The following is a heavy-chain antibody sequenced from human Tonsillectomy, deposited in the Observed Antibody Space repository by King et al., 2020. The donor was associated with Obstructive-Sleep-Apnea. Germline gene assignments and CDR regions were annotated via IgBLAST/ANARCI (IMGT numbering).Heavy chain of an antibody. D-gene: IGHD5/OR15-5a*01. CDR1: RFTFSSSI. V-gene: IGHV1-58*02. CDR3: AADRSSVSNYSYYGVDV. Sequence: QLVQSGPEVKKPGTSVKVSCKASRFTFSSSIMQWVRQARGQRLEWIGCSVVGSDSTNYAQKFQERITITRDLSTSKAYMGLSSLRSEDTAVYYCAADRSSVSNYSYYGVDVWGQGTTVTVSS. CDR2: SVVGSDST. J-gene: IGHJ6*02.